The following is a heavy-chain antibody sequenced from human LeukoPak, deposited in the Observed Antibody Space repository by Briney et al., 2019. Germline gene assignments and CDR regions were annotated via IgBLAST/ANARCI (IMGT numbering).Heavy chain of an antibody. V-gene: IGHV1-69*05. CDR2: IIPIFGTA. D-gene: IGHD2-2*01. CDR1: GGTFSSYV. J-gene: IGHJ3*02. Sequence: SVKVSCKASGGTFSSYVISWVRQAPGQGLEWMGGIIPIFGTANYAQKFQGRVTITTDESTSTAYMELSSLRSEDTAVYYCARVFAGDWHDIVVVPAADPDAFDIWGQGTMVTVSS. CDR3: ARVFAGDWHDIVVVPAADPDAFDI.